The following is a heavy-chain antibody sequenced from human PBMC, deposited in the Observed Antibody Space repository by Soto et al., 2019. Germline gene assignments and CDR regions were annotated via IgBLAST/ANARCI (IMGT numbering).Heavy chain of an antibody. J-gene: IGHJ6*02. D-gene: IGHD2-8*01. CDR1: GYSFTDYH. CDR3: ARGHSTDCSNGVCSFFYNHEMDV. Sequence: QVQLVQSGAEVKKPGASVRVSCKASGYSFTDYHIHWVRQAPGQGLEWLGRINPKSGCTRTAQKFQGWVTMTRDRSISTVYMELTRLRSDDTAVYFCARGHSTDCSNGVCSFFYNHEMDVWGQGTTVTVSS. CDR2: INPKSGCT. V-gene: IGHV1-2*04.